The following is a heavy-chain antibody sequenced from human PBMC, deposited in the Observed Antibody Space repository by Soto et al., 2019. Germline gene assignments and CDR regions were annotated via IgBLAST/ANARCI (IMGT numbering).Heavy chain of an antibody. V-gene: IGHV1-18*04. CDR2: ISAYNGNT. Sequence: QVQLVQSGAEVKKPGASVKVSCKSSGYTFTSYGISWVRQAPGQGLEWMGWISAYNGNTNYAQKLQGRVTMTTDTSTSTAYMELRRLRSDDTAVYYCARSFHHYYGSGSYPWYFHLWGRGTLVTVSS. J-gene: IGHJ2*01. D-gene: IGHD3-10*01. CDR1: GYTFTSYG. CDR3: ARSFHHYYGSGSYPWYFHL.